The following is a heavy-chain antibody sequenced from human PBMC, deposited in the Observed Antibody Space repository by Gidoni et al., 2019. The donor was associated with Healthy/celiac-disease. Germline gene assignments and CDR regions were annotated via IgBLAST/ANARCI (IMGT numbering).Heavy chain of an antibody. CDR1: GFTFRNAW. Sequence: EVQLVESGGGLVKPGGSLRLSCAASGFTFRNAWMSWVRQAPGKGLEWVGLIKSKTDGGTTDYAAPVKGRFTISRDDSRNTLYLQMSSLKTEDTGVYYCTTVTYYYGSGLKPIDYWGQGTLVTVSS. V-gene: IGHV3-15*01. CDR2: IKSKTDGGTT. CDR3: TTVTYYYGSGLKPIDY. D-gene: IGHD3-10*01. J-gene: IGHJ4*02.